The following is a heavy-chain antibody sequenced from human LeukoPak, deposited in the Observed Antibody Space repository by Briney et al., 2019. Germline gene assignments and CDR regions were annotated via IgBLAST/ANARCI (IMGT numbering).Heavy chain of an antibody. CDR1: GYTFTSYG. CDR3: ARSVDTAMVHLDYYFDY. D-gene: IGHD5-18*01. Sequence: ASVKVSCKASGYTFTSYGISWVRQAPGQGLEWMGWISAYNGNTNYAQKPQGRVTMTTDTSTSTAYMELRSLRSDDTAVYYCARSVDTAMVHLDYYFDYWGQGTLVTVSS. CDR2: ISAYNGNT. J-gene: IGHJ4*02. V-gene: IGHV1-18*01.